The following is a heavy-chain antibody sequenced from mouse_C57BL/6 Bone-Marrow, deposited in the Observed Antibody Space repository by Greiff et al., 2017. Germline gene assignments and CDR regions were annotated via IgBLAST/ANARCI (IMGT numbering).Heavy chain of an antibody. CDR3: AHGNYFYWYFAV. Sequence: QVQLQPGAELVKPGASVKLSCKASGYTFTSYWMHWVKQRPGRGLEWIGRIDPNSGGTKYNEKFKSKATLTVDTPSSTAYMQLSSLTSEDSAVYYCAHGNYFYWYFAVWGTGTTVTVSS. D-gene: IGHD2-1*01. CDR1: GYTFTSYW. CDR2: IDPNSGGT. V-gene: IGHV1-72*01. J-gene: IGHJ1*03.